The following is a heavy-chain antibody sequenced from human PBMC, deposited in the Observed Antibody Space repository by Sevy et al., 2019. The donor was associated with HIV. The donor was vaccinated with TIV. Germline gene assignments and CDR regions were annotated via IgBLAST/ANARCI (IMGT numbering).Heavy chain of an antibody. CDR2: IYYSGST. Sequence: SETLSLTCTVSGGSISSGGYYWSWIRQHPGKGLEWIGYIYYSGSTYYNPSLQSRVTISVDTSKNQFSLKLSSVTAADTAVYYCATAYGDSTPHNWFDPWGQGTLVTVSS. J-gene: IGHJ5*02. CDR3: ATAYGDSTPHNWFDP. CDR1: GGSISSGGYY. V-gene: IGHV4-31*03. D-gene: IGHD4-17*01.